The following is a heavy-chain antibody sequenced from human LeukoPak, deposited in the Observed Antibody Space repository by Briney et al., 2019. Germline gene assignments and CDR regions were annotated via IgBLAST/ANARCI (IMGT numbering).Heavy chain of an antibody. CDR3: ASQRPSSGWYPYYFDY. J-gene: IGHJ4*02. CDR1: GYSFSNYW. D-gene: IGHD6-19*01. CDR2: IDPSDSYT. Sequence: GESLKIFCKGSGYSFSNYWIGWVRQMPGKGLEWMGRIDPSDSYTNYSPSFQGHVTISADKSISTAYLQWSSLKASDTAMYYCASQRPSSGWYPYYFDYWGQGTLVTVSS. V-gene: IGHV5-10-1*01.